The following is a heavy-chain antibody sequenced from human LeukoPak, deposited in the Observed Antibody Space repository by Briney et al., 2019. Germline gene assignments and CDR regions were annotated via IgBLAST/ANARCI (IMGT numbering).Heavy chain of an antibody. J-gene: IGHJ4*02. Sequence: GGSLRLSCAASGFTFSSYWMTWVRQAPGKGLEWVANIKEDGNEKYYVDSVKGRFTISRDNAKNSLYLQMNSLRAEDTAVYYCARGRYYHFDYWGQGTLVTVSS. CDR2: IKEDGNEK. CDR1: GFTFSSYW. D-gene: IGHD3-22*01. V-gene: IGHV3-7*01. CDR3: ARGRYYHFDY.